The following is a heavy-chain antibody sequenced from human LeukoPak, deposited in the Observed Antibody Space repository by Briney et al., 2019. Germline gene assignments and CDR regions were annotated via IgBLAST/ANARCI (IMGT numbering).Heavy chain of an antibody. D-gene: IGHD3-22*01. CDR2: VNPNSGGT. CDR3: ARGHYRSGLEY. CDR1: GYTFTSYG. Sequence: GASVKVSCKASGYTFTSYGISWVRQAPGQGLEWMGWVNPNSGGTNFAQNFQGRVTMTRDTSISTAYMELSRLRSDDTAVYYCARGHYRSGLEYWGQGTLVTVSS. V-gene: IGHV1-2*02. J-gene: IGHJ4*02.